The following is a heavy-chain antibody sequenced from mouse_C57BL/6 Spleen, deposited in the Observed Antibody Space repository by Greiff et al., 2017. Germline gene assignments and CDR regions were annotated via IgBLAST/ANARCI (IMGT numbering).Heavy chain of an antibody. Sequence: LQPGAELVKPGASVKLSCKASGYTFTSYWMHWVKQRPGRGLEWIGRIDPNSGGTKYNEKFKGKATFTADTSSNTAYMQLSSLTTEDSAIYYCARGGRNYFDYWGQGTTLTVSS. CDR3: ARGGRNYFDY. J-gene: IGHJ2*01. V-gene: IGHV1-62-3*01. CDR2: IDPNSGGT. CDR1: GYTFTSYW. D-gene: IGHD3-3*01.